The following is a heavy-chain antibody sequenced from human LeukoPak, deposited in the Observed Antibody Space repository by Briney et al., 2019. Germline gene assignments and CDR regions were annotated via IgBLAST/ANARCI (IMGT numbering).Heavy chain of an antibody. CDR3: ARDRIPPTYYDSSGYYPGWYYYMDV. CDR2: INPNSGGT. V-gene: IGHV1-2*02. CDR1: GFTFTAYH. Sequence: GASVKVSCKASGFTFTAYHMHWVRQAPGQGLEWMGWINPNSGGTNYAQKFQGRVTMTRDTSISTAYMELSRLRSDDTAVYYCARDRIPPTYYDSSGYYPGWYYYMDVWGKGTTVTVSS. J-gene: IGHJ6*03. D-gene: IGHD3-22*01.